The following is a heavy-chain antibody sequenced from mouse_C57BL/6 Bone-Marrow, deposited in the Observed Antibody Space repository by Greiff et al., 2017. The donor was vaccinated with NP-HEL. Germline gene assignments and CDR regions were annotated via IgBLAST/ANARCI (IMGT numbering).Heavy chain of an antibody. J-gene: IGHJ2*01. CDR3: ARGGGLGYCDY. CDR2: ISYSGST. CDR1: GYSITSGYD. V-gene: IGHV3-1*01. Sequence: DVQLQESGPGMVKPSQSLSLTCTVTGYSITSGYDWHWIRHFPGNKLEWMGYISYSGSTNYNPSLKSRISITHDTSKNHFFLKLNSVTTEDTATYYCARGGGLGYCDYWGQGTTLTVSS. D-gene: IGHD2-4*01.